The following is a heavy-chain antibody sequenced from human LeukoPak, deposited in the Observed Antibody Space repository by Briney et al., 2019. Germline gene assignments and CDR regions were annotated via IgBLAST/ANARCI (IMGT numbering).Heavy chain of an antibody. D-gene: IGHD2-2*02. Sequence: PGGSLRLSCAASGFTFSIYSMNWVRQAPGKGLEWVSSISSSSSYIYYADSVKGRFTISRDNAKNSLYLQMNSLRAEDTAVYYCARDRLGYCSSTSCYNYWGQGTLVTVSS. CDR1: GFTFSIYS. CDR3: ARDRLGYCSSTSCYNY. V-gene: IGHV3-21*01. J-gene: IGHJ4*02. CDR2: ISSSSSYI.